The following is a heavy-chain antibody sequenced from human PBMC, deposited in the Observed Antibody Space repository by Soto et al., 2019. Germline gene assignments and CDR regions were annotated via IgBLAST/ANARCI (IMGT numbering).Heavy chain of an antibody. V-gene: IGHV4-59*06. D-gene: IGHD1-7*01. Sequence: ASETLSPPSTVSCGSISSYYWSWIRQPPGKGLEWIGYIYYSGSTYYNTYLKSRVTISVDTSKNQFSLKLSSVTAADTAVYYCARTIFPWGQGTLVTVSS. CDR1: CGSISSYY. CDR2: IYYSGST. CDR3: ARTIFP. J-gene: IGHJ5*02.